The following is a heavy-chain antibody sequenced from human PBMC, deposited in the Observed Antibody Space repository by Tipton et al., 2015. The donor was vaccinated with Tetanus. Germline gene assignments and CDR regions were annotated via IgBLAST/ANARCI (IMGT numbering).Heavy chain of an antibody. CDR3: ARGGFGEFPDY. V-gene: IGHV4-61*01. D-gene: IGHD3-10*01. J-gene: IGHJ4*02. CDR1: GGSVSSGSYY. CDR2: IYYSGST. Sequence: LRLSCTVSGGSVSSGSYYWSRIRQPPGKGLEWIGYIYYSGSTNYNPSLKSRVTISVDTSKNQFSLKLSSVTAADTAVYYCARGGFGEFPDYWGQRTLVTVSS.